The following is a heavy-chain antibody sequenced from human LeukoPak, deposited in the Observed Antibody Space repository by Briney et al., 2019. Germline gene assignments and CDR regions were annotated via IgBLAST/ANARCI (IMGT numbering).Heavy chain of an antibody. Sequence: GASVKVSCQASGYTVSDFYLHWVRQAPGRGLEWMGWMNPYSDALIHAERFQGRITMTWDTSTGTAYMELTRLTPDDTAVYYCATATVTHTRDPWGQGTLVTVSS. D-gene: IGHD1-1*01. CDR1: GYTVSDFY. CDR3: ATATVTHTRDP. V-gene: IGHV1-2*02. CDR2: MNPYSDAL. J-gene: IGHJ5*02.